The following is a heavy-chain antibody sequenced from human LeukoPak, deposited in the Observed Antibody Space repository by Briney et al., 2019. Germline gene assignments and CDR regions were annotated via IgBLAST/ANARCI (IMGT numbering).Heavy chain of an antibody. Sequence: ASVKVSCKASGYTFTSYGISWVRQAPGQGLEWMGWISAYNGNTNYAQKLQGRVTMTTDTSTSTAYVELRSLRSDDTAVYYCARVSTGGSTVTTPFDYWGQGTLVTVSS. J-gene: IGHJ4*02. V-gene: IGHV1-18*01. D-gene: IGHD4-17*01. CDR2: ISAYNGNT. CDR3: ARVSTGGSTVTTPFDY. CDR1: GYTFTSYG.